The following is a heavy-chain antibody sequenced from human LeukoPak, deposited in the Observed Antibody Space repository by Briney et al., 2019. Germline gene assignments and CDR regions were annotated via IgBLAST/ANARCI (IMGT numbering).Heavy chain of an antibody. V-gene: IGHV1-69*13. J-gene: IGHJ4*02. CDR2: IIPIFGTA. Sequence: SVKVSCKASGYTFTGYYMHWVRQAPGQGLEWMGGIIPIFGTANYAQKFQGRVTITADESTSTAYMELSSLRSEDTAVYYCARDTYDSSGYCYFDYWGQGTLVTVSS. CDR1: GYTFTGYY. CDR3: ARDTYDSSGYCYFDY. D-gene: IGHD3-22*01.